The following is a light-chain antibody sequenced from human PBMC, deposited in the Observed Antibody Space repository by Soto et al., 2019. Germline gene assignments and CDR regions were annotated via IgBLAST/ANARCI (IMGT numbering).Light chain of an antibody. J-gene: IGKJ1*01. CDR2: GAS. CDR3: QQYGSSPRT. CDR1: QSVSNNY. V-gene: IGKV3-20*01. Sequence: EIVLTQSPGTLSLPPGERATLSCRASQSVSNNYLAWYQQKPGQAPRLLIYGASGRAPGVPDRFSGSGSGTDFILTISRLEPEDFVVYYCQQYGSSPRTFGQGTKVEIK.